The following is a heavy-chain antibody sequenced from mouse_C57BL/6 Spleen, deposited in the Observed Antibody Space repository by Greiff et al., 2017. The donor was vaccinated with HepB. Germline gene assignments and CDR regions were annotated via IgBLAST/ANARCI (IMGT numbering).Heavy chain of an antibody. J-gene: IGHJ4*01. CDR3: TRRGDYDEGDAMDY. CDR1: GYTFTDYE. CDR2: IDPETGGT. Sequence: VQLQQSGAELVRPGASVPLSCKASGYTFTDYEMHWVKQTPVHGLEWIGAIDPETGGTAYNQKFKGKAILTADNSSSTAYMELRSLTSEASAVYYCTRRGDYDEGDAMDYWGQGTSVTVSS. V-gene: IGHV1-15*01. D-gene: IGHD2-4*01.